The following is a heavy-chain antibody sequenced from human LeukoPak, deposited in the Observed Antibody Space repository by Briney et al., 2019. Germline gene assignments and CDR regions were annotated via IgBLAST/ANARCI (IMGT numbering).Heavy chain of an antibody. J-gene: IGHJ3*02. D-gene: IGHD2-2*01. V-gene: IGHV3-23*01. CDR2: ISGSGGST. CDR1: GFTFSSYA. CDR3: AFGLVSTSSWTPALPFDI. Sequence: PGGSLRLSCAASGFTFSSYAMSWVRQAPGKGLEWVSAISGSGGSTYYADSVKGRFTISRDNSKNTLYLQMNSLRAEDTAVYYCAFGLVSTSSWTPALPFDIWGQGTMVTVSS.